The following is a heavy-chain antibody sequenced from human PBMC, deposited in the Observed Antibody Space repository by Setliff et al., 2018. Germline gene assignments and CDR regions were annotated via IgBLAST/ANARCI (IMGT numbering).Heavy chain of an antibody. CDR2: IIPIFGTT. CDR3: ARERGDMVTTTSYYYYLDV. CDR1: GGTFSNYD. J-gene: IGHJ6*03. V-gene: IGHV1-69*05. Sequence: SVKVSCKASGGTFSNYDISWVRQAPGQGLEWMGGIIPIFGTTNYAQRFQGRVTITTDESTSTAYMELSSLRSEDTAVYYCARERGDMVTTTSYYYYLDVWGKGTTVTVSS. D-gene: IGHD5-12*01.